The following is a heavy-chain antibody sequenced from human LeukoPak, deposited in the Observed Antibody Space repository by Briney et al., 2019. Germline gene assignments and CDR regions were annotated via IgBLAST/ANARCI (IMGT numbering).Heavy chain of an antibody. Sequence: GGSLRLSCAASGFTFSSYAMSWVRQAPGKGLEWVSAISGSGGSTYYADSVKGRLTISRDNSKNTLYLQMNSLRAEDTAVYYCAKFRGYSGTNRYYFDYWGQGTLVTVSS. J-gene: IGHJ4*02. CDR1: GFTFSSYA. CDR3: AKFRGYSGTNRYYFDY. CDR2: ISGSGGST. V-gene: IGHV3-23*01. D-gene: IGHD1-26*01.